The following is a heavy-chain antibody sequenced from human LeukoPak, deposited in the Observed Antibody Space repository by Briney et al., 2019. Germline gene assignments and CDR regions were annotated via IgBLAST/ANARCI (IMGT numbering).Heavy chain of an antibody. J-gene: IGHJ6*03. CDR2: ISSSSSYI. V-gene: IGHV3-21*01. D-gene: IGHD3-3*01. CDR1: GFTFSSYS. CDR3: ARVPDRVRYDFWSGVGGYYMDV. Sequence: GGSLRLSCAASGFTFSSYSMNWVRQAPGKGLEWVSSISSSSSYIYYADSVKGRFTISRDNAKNSLYLQMNSLRAEDTAVYYCARVPDRVRYDFWSGVGGYYMDVWGKGTTVTVSS.